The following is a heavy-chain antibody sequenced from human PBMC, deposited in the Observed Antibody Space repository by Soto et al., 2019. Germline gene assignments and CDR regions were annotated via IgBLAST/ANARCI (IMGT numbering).Heavy chain of an antibody. V-gene: IGHV1-69*05. D-gene: IGHD4-17*01. CDR2: IIPIFGST. Sequence: SVKVSCKASGCTFSSYAISWVRQAPGQGLEWMGGIIPIFGSTSYAQKFLGRVSVTRDASTATVYLELNSLRSADTAVYYCARDLDVTTVTTSFDSWGQGTLVTVSS. J-gene: IGHJ4*02. CDR3: ARDLDVTTVTTSFDS. CDR1: GCTFSSYA.